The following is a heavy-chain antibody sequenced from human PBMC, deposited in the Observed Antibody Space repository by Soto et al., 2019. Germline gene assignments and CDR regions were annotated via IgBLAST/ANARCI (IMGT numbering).Heavy chain of an antibody. J-gene: IGHJ4*02. D-gene: IGHD3-22*01. CDR1: GYSSTSYW. Sequence: EVQLVQSGAEVKKPGESLRISCKGSGYSSTSYWISWVRQMPGKGLEWMGRIDPSDSYTNYSPSFQGHVTISADKSISTAYLQWSSLKASDTAMYYCARHSETYYYDSSGYTNYDYWGQGTLVTVSS. CDR2: IDPSDSYT. CDR3: ARHSETYYYDSSGYTNYDY. V-gene: IGHV5-10-1*03.